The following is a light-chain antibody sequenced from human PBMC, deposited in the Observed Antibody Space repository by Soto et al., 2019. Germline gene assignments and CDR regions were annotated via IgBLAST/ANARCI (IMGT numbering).Light chain of an antibody. V-gene: IGKV3-20*01. CDR3: QQYVSAPIT. J-gene: IGKJ5*01. CDR1: QNINSDY. CDR2: GVS. Sequence: EILFTQSPGTLCLSPGERATLSCRASQNINSDYFAWYQQKPGQAPRLLIYGVSSRATGVPVSFSGSGSGTDFTLTISSLEPEDFSVYYCQQYVSAPITFGQGTRLEIK.